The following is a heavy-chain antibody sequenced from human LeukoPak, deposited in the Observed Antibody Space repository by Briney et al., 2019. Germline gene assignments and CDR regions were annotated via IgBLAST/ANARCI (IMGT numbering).Heavy chain of an antibody. V-gene: IGHV4-59*01. CDR2: IYYSGST. D-gene: IGHD3-16*02. CDR3: ARVLSPDGMDV. CDR1: GGSISSYY. J-gene: IGHJ6*02. Sequence: SETLSLTCTVSGGSISSYYWSWIRQPPGKGLEWIGYIYYSGSTNYNPSLKSRVTISVDTSKNQFSLKLSSVTAADTVVYYCARVLSPDGMDVWGQGTTVTVSS.